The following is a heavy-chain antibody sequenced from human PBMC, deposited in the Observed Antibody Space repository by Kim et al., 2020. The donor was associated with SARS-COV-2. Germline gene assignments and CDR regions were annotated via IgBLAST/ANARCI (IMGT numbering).Heavy chain of an antibody. J-gene: IGHJ6*02. D-gene: IGHD2-15*01. CDR1: GGTFSSYA. V-gene: IGHV1-69*13. CDR2: IIPIFGTA. Sequence: SVKVSCKASGGTFSSYAISWVRQAPGQGLEWMGGIIPIFGTANYAQKFQGRVTITADESTSTAYMELSSLRSEDTAVYYCARGNACSGGSCYYYYYGMDVWGQGTTVTVS. CDR3: ARGNACSGGSCYYYYYGMDV.